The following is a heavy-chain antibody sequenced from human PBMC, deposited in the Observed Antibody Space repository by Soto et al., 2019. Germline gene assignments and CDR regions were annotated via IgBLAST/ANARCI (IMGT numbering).Heavy chain of an antibody. J-gene: IGHJ6*02. CDR2: IIPIFGTA. V-gene: IGHV1-69*01. CDR3: ARRPSIAARRIKDYYYYGMDV. CDR1: GGTFSSYA. D-gene: IGHD6-6*01. Sequence: QVQLVQSGAEVKKPGSSVKVSCKASGGTFSSYAISWVRQAPGQGLEWMGGIIPIFGTANYAQKFQGRVTITADESTSTAYMELSSLRSEDTAVYYCARRPSIAARRIKDYYYYGMDVWGQGTTVTVSS.